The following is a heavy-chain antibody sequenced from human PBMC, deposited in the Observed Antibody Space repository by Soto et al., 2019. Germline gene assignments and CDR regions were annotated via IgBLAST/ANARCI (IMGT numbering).Heavy chain of an antibody. J-gene: IGHJ4*02. V-gene: IGHV3-74*01. CDR1: GFTFSNYW. D-gene: IGHD6-13*01. CDR2: ISSDGTTT. Sequence: PGGSLILSCVASGFTFSNYWMHWVRQAPGKGLVWVSRISSDGTTTTYADSVKGRFTISRDDAKNTVYLQMNSLRAEDTAVYYCAKPAAGFDYWGQGIVVTVS. CDR3: AKPAAGFDY.